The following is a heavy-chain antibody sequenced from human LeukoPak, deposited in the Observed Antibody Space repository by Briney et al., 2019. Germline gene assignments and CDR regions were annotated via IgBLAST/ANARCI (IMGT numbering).Heavy chain of an antibody. CDR2: MNPNSGNT. CDR1: GYTFTSYD. D-gene: IGHD6-13*01. V-gene: IGHV1-8*01. J-gene: IGHJ3*02. CDR3: ARWYSSSWYGVYGAFDI. Sequence: ASVTVSCTASGYTFTSYDINWVRQATGQGLGWMGWMNPNSGNTGYAQKFQGRVTMTRNTSISTAYMELSSLRSEDTAVYYCARWYSSSWYGVYGAFDIWGQGTMVTVSS.